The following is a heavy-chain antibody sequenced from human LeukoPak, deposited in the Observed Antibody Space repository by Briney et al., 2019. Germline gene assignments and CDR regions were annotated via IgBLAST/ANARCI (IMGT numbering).Heavy chain of an antibody. CDR1: GFTFSSYW. Sequence: PGGSLRLSCAASGFTFSSYWMSWVRQAPGKGLEWVANIKQDGSEKYYVDSVKGRFTISRDNAKNSLYLQMNSLRAEDTAVYYCAXXXSLGYCGGDCYSDXWGQGXLVTVSS. CDR2: IKQDGSEK. CDR3: AXXXSLGYCGGDCYSDX. J-gene: IGHJ4*02. V-gene: IGHV3-7*01. D-gene: IGHD2-21*02.